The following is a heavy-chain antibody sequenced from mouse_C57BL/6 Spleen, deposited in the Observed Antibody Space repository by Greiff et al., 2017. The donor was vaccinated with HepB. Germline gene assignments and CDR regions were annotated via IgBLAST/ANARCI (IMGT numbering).Heavy chain of an antibody. CDR2: INPNNGGT. D-gene: IGHD2-10*02. Sequence: SGPELVKPGASVKMSCKASGYTFTDYNMHWVKQSHGKSLEWIGYINPNNGGTSYNQKFKGKATLTVNKSSSTAYMELRSLTSEDSAVYYCARGYGNYVYFDYWGQGTTLTVSS. V-gene: IGHV1-22*01. CDR3: ARGYGNYVYFDY. J-gene: IGHJ2*01. CDR1: GYTFTDYN.